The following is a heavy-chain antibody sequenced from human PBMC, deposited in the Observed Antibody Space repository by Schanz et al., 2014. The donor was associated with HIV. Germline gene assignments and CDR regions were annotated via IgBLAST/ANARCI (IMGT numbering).Heavy chain of an antibody. V-gene: IGHV3-23*01. J-gene: IGHJ4*02. CDR2: ISGSGVST. CDR1: GFTFSNFA. Sequence: EVQMLESGGGSVQPGGSLRLSCAASGFTFSNFAMSWVRQAPGKGLEWVSSISGSGVSTFYAGSVLARFTISRDNSKNTLYLQMTTLRIDDTAVYYCAKPEYDSRGNSQSHFDYWGQGTLVTVSS. D-gene: IGHD3-22*01. CDR3: AKPEYDSRGNSQSHFDY.